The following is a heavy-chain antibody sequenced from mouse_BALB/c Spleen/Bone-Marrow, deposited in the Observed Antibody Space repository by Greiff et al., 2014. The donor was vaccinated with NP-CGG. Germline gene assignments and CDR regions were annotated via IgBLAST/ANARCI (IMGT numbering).Heavy chain of an antibody. CDR2: IDPANGNT. D-gene: IGHD2-3*01. CDR1: GFNIKDTY. J-gene: IGHJ3*01. V-gene: IGHV14-3*02. Sequence: VQLKQSGAELVKPGASVKLSCTTSGFNIKDTYIHWVKQRPERGLEWIGRIDPANGNTKYDPEFQGKATITADTSSNTAYLHLSSLTSEDTAVYSCAHDAPFACWGQGTLVTVSA. CDR3: AHDAPFAC.